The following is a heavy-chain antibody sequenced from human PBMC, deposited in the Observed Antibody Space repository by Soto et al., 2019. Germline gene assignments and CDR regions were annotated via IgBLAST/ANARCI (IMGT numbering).Heavy chain of an antibody. Sequence: GSLRLSCAASGFTVSSNYMSWVRQAPGKGLEWVSVIYSGGSTYYADSVKGRFTISRDNSKNTLYLQMNSLRAEDTAVYYCARAFSSQDAFDIWGQGTMVTVSS. D-gene: IGHD6-13*01. CDR3: ARAFSSQDAFDI. V-gene: IGHV3-53*01. CDR2: IYSGGST. J-gene: IGHJ3*02. CDR1: GFTVSSNY.